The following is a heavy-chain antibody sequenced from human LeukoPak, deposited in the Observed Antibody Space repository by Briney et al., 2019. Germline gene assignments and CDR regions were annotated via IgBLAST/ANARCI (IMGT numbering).Heavy chain of an antibody. J-gene: IGHJ4*02. D-gene: IGHD2-21*01. V-gene: IGHV3-7*01. CDR3: VRDGIDY. Sequence: GGSLRLSRATSGFTFSDYWMSWVRQAPGKGLEWVANIKPEGIEKYYVESVKGRFTISRDNVKNSVFLEMNSLTAEDTAVYFCVRDGIDYWGQGTLVTVSS. CDR1: GFTFSDYW. CDR2: IKPEGIEK.